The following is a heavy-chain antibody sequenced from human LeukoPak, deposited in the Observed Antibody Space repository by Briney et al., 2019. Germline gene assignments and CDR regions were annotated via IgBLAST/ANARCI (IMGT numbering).Heavy chain of an antibody. V-gene: IGHV3-7*03. CDR1: GFTLSTYW. Sequence: GGSLRLSCAASGFTLSTYWMSWVRQAPGKGLEWVANIERDGSETNYVGSVKGRFTISRDDAKNSLYPQMNSLRAEDTAAYYCANTPGSDVVATTALRYWGQGTLVTVSS. D-gene: IGHD5-12*01. J-gene: IGHJ4*02. CDR3: ANTPGSDVVATTALRY. CDR2: IERDGSET.